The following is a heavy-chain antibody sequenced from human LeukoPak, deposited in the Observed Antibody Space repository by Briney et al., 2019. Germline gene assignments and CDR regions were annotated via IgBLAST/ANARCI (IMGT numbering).Heavy chain of an antibody. CDR1: GFTFSSYG. V-gene: IGHV3-30*02. Sequence: PGGSPRLSCAASGFTFSSYGMHWVRQAPGKGLEWVAFIRYDGSNKYYADSVKGRFTISRDNSKNTLYLQMSSLRVEDTAVYYCAKGGDYFDYWGQGTLVTVSS. J-gene: IGHJ4*02. CDR3: AKGGDYFDY. CDR2: IRYDGSNK.